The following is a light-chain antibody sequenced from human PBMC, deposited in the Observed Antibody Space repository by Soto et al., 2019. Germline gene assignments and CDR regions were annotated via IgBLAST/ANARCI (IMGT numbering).Light chain of an antibody. CDR3: AGWDDSLSGLV. CDR1: SSDVGSYDY. CDR2: NVN. Sequence: QSALIQPPSVSGSPGQSVTISCTGTSSDVGSYDYVSWYQQHPGTVPKPMIYNVNTRPSGVPDRFSGSKSGNTASMTISGLQAEDEADYYCAGWDDSLSGLVFGTGTKVTVL. V-gene: IGLV2-11*01. J-gene: IGLJ1*01.